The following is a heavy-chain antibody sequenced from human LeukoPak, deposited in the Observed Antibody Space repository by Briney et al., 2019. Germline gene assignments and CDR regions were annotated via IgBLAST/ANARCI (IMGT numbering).Heavy chain of an antibody. V-gene: IGHV3-21*04. J-gene: IGHJ4*02. D-gene: IGHD4-23*01. Sequence: GGSLRLSCAASGFTFSSYNMNWVRQAPGKGLEWVSSISSSSSYIYYADSVKGRFTISRDNAKNSLYLQMNNLRAEDTAVYYCAKSGGNVKGYWGQGTLVTVSS. CDR3: AKSGGNVKGY. CDR1: GFTFSSYN. CDR2: ISSSSSYI.